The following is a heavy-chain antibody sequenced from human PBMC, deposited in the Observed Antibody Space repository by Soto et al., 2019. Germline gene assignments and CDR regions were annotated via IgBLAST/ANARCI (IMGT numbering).Heavy chain of an antibody. J-gene: IGHJ4*02. CDR2: INHSGST. CDR3: ARAAPRYCSGGSCYSGRAY. D-gene: IGHD2-15*01. V-gene: IGHV4-34*01. CDR1: GGSFSGYY. Sequence: SETLSLTCAVYGGSFSGYYWTWIRQPPGTGLEWIGEINHSGSTNYNPSLKSRVTISVDTSKNQFSLKLSSVTAADTAVYYCARAAPRYCSGGSCYSGRAYWGQGTLVTVSS.